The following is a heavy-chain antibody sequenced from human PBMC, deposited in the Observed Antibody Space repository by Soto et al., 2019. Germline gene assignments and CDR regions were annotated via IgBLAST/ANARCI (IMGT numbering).Heavy chain of an antibody. CDR3: ARGYDSSGYYDGDDAFDI. Sequence: SEAMSLTFAAYGGSFSGYYWSGIRQPPGKGLEWIGEINHSGSTNYNPSLKSRVTISVDTSKNQFSLKLSSVTAADTAVYYCARGYDSSGYYDGDDAFDIWGQGTMVT. CDR1: GGSFSGYY. D-gene: IGHD3-22*01. V-gene: IGHV4-34*01. CDR2: INHSGST. J-gene: IGHJ3*02.